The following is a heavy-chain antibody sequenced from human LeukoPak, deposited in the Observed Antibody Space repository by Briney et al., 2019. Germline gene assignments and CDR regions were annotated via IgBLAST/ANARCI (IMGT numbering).Heavy chain of an antibody. V-gene: IGHV3-23*01. Sequence: GGSLRLSCAASGFTFSSYAMSWVRQAPGKGLEWVSAISGSGGSTYYADSVKGRFTISRDNSKNTLYLQMNSLRAEDAAVYYCAKDYGSGSYPDYWGQGTLVTVS. CDR3: AKDYGSGSYPDY. CDR2: ISGSGGST. CDR1: GFTFSSYA. D-gene: IGHD3-10*01. J-gene: IGHJ4*02.